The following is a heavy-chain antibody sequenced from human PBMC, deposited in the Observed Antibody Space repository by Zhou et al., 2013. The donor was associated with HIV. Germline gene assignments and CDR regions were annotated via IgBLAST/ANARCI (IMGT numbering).Heavy chain of an antibody. J-gene: IGHJ6*02. CDR2: INPSGGST. CDR1: GYTFTSYY. Sequence: QVQLVQSGAEVKKPGASVKVSCKASGYTFTSYYMHWVRQAPGQGLEWMGIINPSGGSTSYAQKFQGRVTMTRDTSTSTVYMELSSLRSEDTAVYYCARDLRELAAAGTFLVIDGMDVWGQGTTGHRLL. CDR3: ARDLRELAAAGTFLVIDGMDV. D-gene: IGHD6-13*01. V-gene: IGHV1-46*01.